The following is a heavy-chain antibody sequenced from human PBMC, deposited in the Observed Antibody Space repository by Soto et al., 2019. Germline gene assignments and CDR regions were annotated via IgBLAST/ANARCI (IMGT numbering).Heavy chain of an antibody. Sequence: GSLRLSCAASGFIFTNYAMNWVRQAPGKGLEWVSVIGGRGNSAYYADSVQGRFTISRDNSKNTLSLQMSSLTADDTAIYYCVREGRGSFDFWGRGTMVTVSS. J-gene: IGHJ3*01. CDR1: GFIFTNYA. CDR3: VREGRGSFDF. CDR2: IGGRGNSA. V-gene: IGHV3-23*01. D-gene: IGHD5-12*01.